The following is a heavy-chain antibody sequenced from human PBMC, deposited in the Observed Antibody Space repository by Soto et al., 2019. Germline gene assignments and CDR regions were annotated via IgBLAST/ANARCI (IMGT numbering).Heavy chain of an antibody. V-gene: IGHV1-2*02. D-gene: IGHD1-26*01. CDR2: IGPESGAT. J-gene: IGHJ4*02. CDR3: AKDWVGGSNKYYFEY. CDR1: GYTFTGHY. Sequence: ASVKVSCKASGYTFTGHYIHWVRQAPEQGPEWMGEIGPESGATRYAQRFQGRVTMTRDMSITTVYMELNSLRGDDTAVYYCAKDWVGGSNKYYFEYWGQGTLVTVSS.